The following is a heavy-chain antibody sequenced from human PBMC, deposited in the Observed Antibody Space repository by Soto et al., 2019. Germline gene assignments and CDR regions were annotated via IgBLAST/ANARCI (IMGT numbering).Heavy chain of an antibody. CDR1: GFTFSSYA. J-gene: IGHJ4*02. CDR3: AKDFKVGYKSHFDY. D-gene: IGHD5-18*01. V-gene: IGHV3-23*01. Sequence: PGGSLRLSCAASGFTFSSYAMSWVRQAPGKGLEWVSAISGSGGSTYYADSVKGRFTISGDNSKNTLYLQMNSLRAEDTAVYYCAKDFKVGYKSHFDYWGQGTLVTVSS. CDR2: ISGSGGST.